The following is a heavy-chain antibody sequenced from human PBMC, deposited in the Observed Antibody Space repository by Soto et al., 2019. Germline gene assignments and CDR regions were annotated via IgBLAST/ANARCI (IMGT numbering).Heavy chain of an antibody. Sequence: QVQLVQSGAEVKKPGASVKVSCKTSGDTFSRSTISWVRQAPGQGLEWMGWISAYSGNVKYAWKVQDRVTMTTDTSTSTAYVELRSLRFVDTAVYYCAIATYGDDDYWGQGTLVTASS. V-gene: IGHV1-18*01. CDR1: GDTFSRST. D-gene: IGHD4-17*01. CDR2: ISAYSGNV. CDR3: AIATYGDDDY. J-gene: IGHJ4*02.